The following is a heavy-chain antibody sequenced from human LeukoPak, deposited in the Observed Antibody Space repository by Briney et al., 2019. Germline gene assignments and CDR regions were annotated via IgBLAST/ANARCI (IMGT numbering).Heavy chain of an antibody. CDR3: ARDLLELTLIMDY. CDR2: IWYDGSNK. V-gene: IGHV3-33*01. J-gene: IGHJ4*02. D-gene: IGHD4/OR15-4a*01. Sequence: GGSLRLSCAASGFTLRTYGMHWVRQAPGKGLEWVAVIWYDGSNKYYADSVKGRFTISRDNSKNTLYLQMNSLRAEDTAVYYCARDLLELTLIMDYWGQGTLVTVSS. CDR1: GFTLRTYG.